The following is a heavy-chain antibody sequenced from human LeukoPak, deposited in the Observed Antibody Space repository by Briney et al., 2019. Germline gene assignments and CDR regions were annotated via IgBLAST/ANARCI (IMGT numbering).Heavy chain of an antibody. CDR2: INHNGNVN. J-gene: IGHJ4*02. Sequence: GGSLRLSCAASGFTFSSYWMNWARQAPGKGLEWVASINHNGNVNYYVDSVKGRFTISRDNAKNSLYLQMNSLRVEDTAVYYCAKEGRSLQTYWGQGTLVTVSS. CDR3: AKEGRSLQTY. V-gene: IGHV3-7*03. CDR1: GFTFSSYW. D-gene: IGHD5-24*01.